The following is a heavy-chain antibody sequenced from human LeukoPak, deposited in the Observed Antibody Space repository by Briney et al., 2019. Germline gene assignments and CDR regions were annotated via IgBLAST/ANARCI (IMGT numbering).Heavy chain of an antibody. CDR2: IKNKPDGGTT. J-gene: IGHJ4*02. D-gene: IGHD3-10*01. V-gene: IGHV3-15*01. Sequence: PGGSLRLSCAASGFTFSSYGMHWVRQAPGKGLEWVGRIKNKPDGGTTDYAAPVQGRFTISRDDSKSTLSLQMNSLKAEDTAVYYCTVVNYGSGSYPLGYWGQGTLVTVSS. CDR1: GFTFSSYG. CDR3: TVVNYGSGSYPLGY.